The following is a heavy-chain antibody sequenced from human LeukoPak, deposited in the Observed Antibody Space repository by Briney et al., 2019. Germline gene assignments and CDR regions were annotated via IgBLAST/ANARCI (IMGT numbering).Heavy chain of an antibody. J-gene: IGHJ4*02. CDR2: IYYSGST. CDR3: AREVTVAGLYYFDY. CDR1: GGSTSSYY. V-gene: IGHV4-59*01. D-gene: IGHD6-19*01. Sequence: SETLSLTCTVSGGSTSSYYWSWIRQPPGKGLEWIGYIYYSGSTNYNPSLKSRVTISVDTSKNQFSLKLSSVTAADTAVYYCAREVTVAGLYYFDYWGQGTLVTVSS.